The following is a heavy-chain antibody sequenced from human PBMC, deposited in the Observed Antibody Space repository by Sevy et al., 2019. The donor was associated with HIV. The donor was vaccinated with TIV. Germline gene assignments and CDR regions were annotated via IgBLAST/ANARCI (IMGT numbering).Heavy chain of an antibody. V-gene: IGHV3-13*04. J-gene: IGHJ5*02. Sequence: GGSLRLSCVASGFDFTEPQMHWVRQPVGKGLEWIAAIGIYGDTDYMGSVKGRFTISSEEANNSLFLHLASLTVGDTATYCCVRGTVVSLVGAWFDPWGQGTLVTVSS. D-gene: IGHD3-16*01. CDR1: GFDFTEPQ. CDR2: IGIYGDT. CDR3: VRGTVVSLVGAWFDP.